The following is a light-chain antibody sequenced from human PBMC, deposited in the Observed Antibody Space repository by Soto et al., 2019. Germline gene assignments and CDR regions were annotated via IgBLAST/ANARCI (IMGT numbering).Light chain of an antibody. CDR3: QQFGNSPWT. Sequence: EIVLTQSPGTLSLSPGERATLSCRASQSVSSSYLLWYQQKPGQAPRLLIYGAISRATGIPDRFSGSGYATDFTLTISRLEPEDFAVYYCQQFGNSPWTFGQGTKVELK. J-gene: IGKJ1*01. V-gene: IGKV3-20*01. CDR1: QSVSSSY. CDR2: GAI.